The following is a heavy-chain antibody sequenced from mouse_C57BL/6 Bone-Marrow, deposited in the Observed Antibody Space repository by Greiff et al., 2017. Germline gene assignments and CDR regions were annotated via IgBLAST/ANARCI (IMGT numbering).Heavy chain of an antibody. V-gene: IGHV1-15*01. J-gene: IGHJ3*01. CDR3: TPGDGPRGFAY. CDR1: GYTFTDYE. Sequence: QVQLKESGAELVRPGASVTLSCKASGYTFTDYEMHWVKQTPVHGLEWIGAIDPETGGTAYNQKFKGKAILTADKSSSTAYMELRSLTSEDSAVYYCTPGDGPRGFAYWGQGTLVNVSA. D-gene: IGHD2-3*01. CDR2: IDPETGGT.